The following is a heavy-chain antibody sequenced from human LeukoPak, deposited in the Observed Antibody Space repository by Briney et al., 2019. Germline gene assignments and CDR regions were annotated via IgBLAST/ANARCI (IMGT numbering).Heavy chain of an antibody. J-gene: IGHJ4*02. V-gene: IGHV4-34*01. CDR2: IHLGGNT. CDR1: GGSFRGYY. D-gene: IGHD3-22*01. Sequence: PSETLSLTCAAYGGSFRGYYWTWIRQPPGKGLEWIGEIHLGGNTNQNPSLKTRVTISIDTSKNQFSLKLTSVTAADTAVYYCARGLAGGYDFDYWGQGTLVTVSS. CDR3: ARGLAGGYDFDY.